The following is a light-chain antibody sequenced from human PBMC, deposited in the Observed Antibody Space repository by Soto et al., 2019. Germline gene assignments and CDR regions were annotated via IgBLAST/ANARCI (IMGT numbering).Light chain of an antibody. V-gene: IGLV1-40*01. J-gene: IGLJ1*01. CDR3: QSYDRSLSGAYV. Sequence: QSVLTQPPSVSVAPGQRVTISCTGSSSNIGAGYDVHWYQRHPGTAPKDLIYNNNNRPSWVPDRFSGSKSGTSASLAITGLQSDEEADYYCQSYDRSLSGAYVFGTGTKLTVL. CDR2: NNN. CDR1: SSNIGAGYD.